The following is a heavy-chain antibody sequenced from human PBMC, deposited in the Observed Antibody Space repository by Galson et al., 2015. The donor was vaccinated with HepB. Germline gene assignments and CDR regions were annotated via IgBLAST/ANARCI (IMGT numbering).Heavy chain of an antibody. CDR3: ARGAYSSGWYEGRWDY. J-gene: IGHJ4*02. CDR2: ISYDGSNK. CDR1: GFTFSSYA. D-gene: IGHD6-19*01. V-gene: IGHV3-30*04. Sequence: SLRLSCAASGFTFSSYAMHWVRQAPGKGLEWVAVISYDGSNKYYADSVKGRFTISRDSSKNTLYLQMNSLRAEDTAVYYCARGAYSSGWYEGRWDYWGQGTLVTVSS.